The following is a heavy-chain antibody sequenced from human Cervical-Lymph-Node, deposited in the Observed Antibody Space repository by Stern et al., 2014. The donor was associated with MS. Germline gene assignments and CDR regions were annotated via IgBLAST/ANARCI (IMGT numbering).Heavy chain of an antibody. Sequence: QVQLVQSGSELKEPGASVKVSCKASGYSFTTYAVNWVRQAPGQGLEWMGWINTDSRIPTYGQAFTGRFVFSLDTSVSTAYLQISSLQAEDSAVYYCARVRRDRGVDYWGQGTLVTVSS. CDR1: GYSFTTYA. D-gene: IGHD2-15*01. CDR2: INTDSRIP. V-gene: IGHV7-4-1*02. CDR3: ARVRRDRGVDY. J-gene: IGHJ4*02.